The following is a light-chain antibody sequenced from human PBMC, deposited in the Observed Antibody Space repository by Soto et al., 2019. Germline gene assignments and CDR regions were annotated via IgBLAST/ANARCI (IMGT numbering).Light chain of an antibody. CDR1: QSVSSN. Sequence: EIVMTQSPATLSVSPGERATLSCRASQSVSSNLAWYQQKPGQAPRLLIYGAATRATGVPARFSGSGSGTDFTPTISSLQVEDFAVYYWHQYYNWPPYTFGQGTKLEIK. V-gene: IGKV3-15*01. J-gene: IGKJ2*01. CDR3: HQYYNWPPYT. CDR2: GAA.